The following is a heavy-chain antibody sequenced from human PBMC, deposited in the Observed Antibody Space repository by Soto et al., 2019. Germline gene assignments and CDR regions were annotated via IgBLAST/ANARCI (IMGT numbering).Heavy chain of an antibody. Sequence: ASLKVSCKASGYTFSGFYMHWVRQAPGQGLEWMGWINPSNGGTKYAEKFQGRVTMTRDTSISTAYVELSRLTSDDTAVYYCARAVVTGTEGLDFWGQGTLVPVSS. CDR3: ARAVVTGTEGLDF. CDR2: INPSNGGT. D-gene: IGHD6-19*01. CDR1: GYTFSGFY. J-gene: IGHJ4*02. V-gene: IGHV1-2*02.